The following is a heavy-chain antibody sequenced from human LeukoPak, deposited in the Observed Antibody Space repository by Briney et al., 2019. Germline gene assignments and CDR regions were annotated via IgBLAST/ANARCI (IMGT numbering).Heavy chain of an antibody. D-gene: IGHD4-17*01. CDR3: AKTTTVTNYFDY. CDR2: ISSSSSYI. V-gene: IGHV3-21*04. CDR1: GFTFSSYE. J-gene: IGHJ4*02. Sequence: GGSLRLSCAASGFTFSSYEMNWVRQAPGKGLEWVSSISSSSSYIYCADSVKGRFTISRDNAKNSLYLQMNSLRAEDTAVYYCAKTTTVTNYFDYWGQGTLVTVSS.